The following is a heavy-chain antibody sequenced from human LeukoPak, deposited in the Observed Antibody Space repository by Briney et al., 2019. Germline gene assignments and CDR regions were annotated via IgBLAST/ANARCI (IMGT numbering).Heavy chain of an antibody. Sequence: GGSLRLSCAASGFTFSSYAMSWVRQAPGKGLEWVSYISSSGSTIYYADSVKGRFTISRDNAKNSLYLQMNSLRAEDTAVYYCAELGITMIGGVWGKGTTVTVSS. CDR3: AELGITMIGGV. V-gene: IGHV3-48*03. CDR1: GFTFSSYA. D-gene: IGHD3-10*02. J-gene: IGHJ6*04. CDR2: ISSSGSTI.